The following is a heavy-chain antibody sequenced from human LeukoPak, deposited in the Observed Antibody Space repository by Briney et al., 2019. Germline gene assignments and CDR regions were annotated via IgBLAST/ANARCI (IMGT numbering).Heavy chain of an antibody. V-gene: IGHV1-24*01. J-gene: IGHJ4*02. CDR3: ATASSGTTVTHFDY. Sequence: ASVKVSCKVSGYTLTELSMHWVRQAPGKGREWMGGFDPEDGETIYAQKFQGRVTMTEDTSTDTAYMELSSLRSVDTAVYYCATASSGTTVTHFDYWGQGTLVTVSS. CDR1: GYTLTELS. CDR2: FDPEDGET. D-gene: IGHD4-17*01.